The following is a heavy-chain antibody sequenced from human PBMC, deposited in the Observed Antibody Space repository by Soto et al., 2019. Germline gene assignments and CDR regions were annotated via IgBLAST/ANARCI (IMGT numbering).Heavy chain of an antibody. V-gene: IGHV4-34*01. D-gene: IGHD2-15*01. Sequence: PSETLSLTCAVYGGSFSGYYWSWIRQPPGKGLEWIGEINHSGSTNYNPSLKSRVTISVDTSKNQFSLKLSSVTAADTAVYYCARVGRGYCSGGSCYARGVDNWFDPWGQGTLVTVSS. J-gene: IGHJ5*02. CDR3: ARVGRGYCSGGSCYARGVDNWFDP. CDR1: GGSFSGYY. CDR2: INHSGST.